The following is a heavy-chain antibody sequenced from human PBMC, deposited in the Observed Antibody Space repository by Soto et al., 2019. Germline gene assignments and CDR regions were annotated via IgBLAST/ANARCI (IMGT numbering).Heavy chain of an antibody. CDR3: ARGLTRLYYYDSSGYSTLDY. V-gene: IGHV4-4*02. D-gene: IGHD3-22*01. CDR1: GGSISSSNW. CDR2: IYHSGST. J-gene: IGHJ4*02. Sequence: SETLSLTCAVSGGSISSSNWWSWVRQPPGKGLEWIGEIYHSGSTNYNPSLKSRVTISVDKSKNQFSLKLSSVTAADTAVYYCARGLTRLYYYDSSGYSTLDYWGQGTLVTVSS.